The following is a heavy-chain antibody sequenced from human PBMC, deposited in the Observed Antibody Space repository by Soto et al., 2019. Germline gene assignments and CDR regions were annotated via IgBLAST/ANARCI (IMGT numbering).Heavy chain of an antibody. D-gene: IGHD3-10*01. J-gene: IGHJ5*02. V-gene: IGHV6-1*01. CDR1: GDSVSSYSAA. CDR2: TYYRSRFFS. CDR3: VRDRYSSSGWFDP. Sequence: SQTLSLTCAISGDSVSSYSAAWNWIRQSPSGGLEWLGRTYYRSRFFSDYAESVKSRIIINPDTSKNQFSLQLKSVTPEDTAVYYCVRDRYSSSGWFDPWGQGTPVTVAA.